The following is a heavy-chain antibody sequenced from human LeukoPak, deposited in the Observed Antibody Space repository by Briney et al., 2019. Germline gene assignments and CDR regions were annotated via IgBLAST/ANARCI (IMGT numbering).Heavy chain of an antibody. CDR2: IFQGGSP. CDR3: ARDRAGLGLLDF. Sequence: SQTLSLTCTVSGGPISSGGFSWTWIRQPPGKGLEWIGYIFQGGSPSYNPSLRSRVTISVDTSTNQFSLRLNSVTAADTAMYYCARDRAGLGLLDFWGQGTMVTVFS. D-gene: IGHD1-26*01. V-gene: IGHV4-30-2*01. J-gene: IGHJ3*01. CDR1: GGPISSGGFS.